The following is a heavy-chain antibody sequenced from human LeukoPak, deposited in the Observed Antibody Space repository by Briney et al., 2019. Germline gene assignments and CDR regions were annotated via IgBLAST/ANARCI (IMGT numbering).Heavy chain of an antibody. Sequence: SETLSLTCAVYGGSFSGYYWSWIRQPPGKGLEWIGEINHSGSTNYNPSLKSRVTISVDTSKNQFSLKLSSVTAANTAVYYCARGRVVVVPAAIRRNNWFDPWGQGTLVTVSS. CDR3: ARGRVVVVPAAIRRNNWFDP. J-gene: IGHJ5*02. CDR2: INHSGST. D-gene: IGHD2-2*02. CDR1: GGSFSGYY. V-gene: IGHV4-34*01.